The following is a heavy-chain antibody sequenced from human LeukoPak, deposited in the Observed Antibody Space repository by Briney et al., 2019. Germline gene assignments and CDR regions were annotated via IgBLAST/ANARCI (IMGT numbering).Heavy chain of an antibody. Sequence: SETLSLTCTVSGGSISSYYWSWIRQPAGKGLEWIGRIYTSGSTNYNPSLKSRVTMSVDTSKNQFSLKLSSVTAADTAVYYCAGGADFWSGYLNWFDPWGQGTLVTVSS. V-gene: IGHV4-4*07. CDR3: AGGADFWSGYLNWFDP. CDR2: IYTSGST. CDR1: GGSISSYY. J-gene: IGHJ5*02. D-gene: IGHD3-3*01.